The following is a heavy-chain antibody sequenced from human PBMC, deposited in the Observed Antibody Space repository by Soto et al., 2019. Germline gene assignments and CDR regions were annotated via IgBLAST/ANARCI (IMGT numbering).Heavy chain of an antibody. J-gene: IGHJ5*02. CDR3: AREGTGIALAPPLSFDP. D-gene: IGHD6-19*01. V-gene: IGHV1-69*13. CDR1: GGTFSSYA. Sequence: ASVKVSCKASGGTFSSYAISWVRQAPGQGLEWMGGIIPIFGTANYAQKFQGRVTITADESTSTAYMELSSLRSEDTAVYYCAREGTGIALAPPLSFDPPGPAPLVTLSS. CDR2: IIPIFGTA.